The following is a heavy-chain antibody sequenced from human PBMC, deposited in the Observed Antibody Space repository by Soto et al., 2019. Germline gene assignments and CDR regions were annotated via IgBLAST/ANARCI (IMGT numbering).Heavy chain of an antibody. CDR1: GGTFSSST. Sequence: GATVKESCRDSGGTFSSSTISGVRQAPGQDPEWMGRIISILVIANYAQKFQGRVTITADKSTSTAYMELSSLRSEDTAVYYCARAGDYDILTGYYSFDPWGQGTLVTVSS. J-gene: IGHJ5*02. D-gene: IGHD3-9*01. CDR3: ARAGDYDILTGYYSFDP. V-gene: IGHV1-69*02. CDR2: IISILVIA.